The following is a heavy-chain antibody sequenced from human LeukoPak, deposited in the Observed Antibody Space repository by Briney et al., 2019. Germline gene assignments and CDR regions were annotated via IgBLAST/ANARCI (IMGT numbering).Heavy chain of an antibody. Sequence: GGSLRLSCAASGFTFSSYAMHWVRQAPGKGLEWVAVISYDGSNKYYADSVKGRFIISRDNAKKSLYLKMNSLRVEDTAVYYCARRSLEGFDYWGQGTLVTVSS. CDR2: ISYDGSNK. D-gene: IGHD3-16*02. J-gene: IGHJ4*02. CDR3: ARRSLEGFDY. CDR1: GFTFSSYA. V-gene: IGHV3-30*14.